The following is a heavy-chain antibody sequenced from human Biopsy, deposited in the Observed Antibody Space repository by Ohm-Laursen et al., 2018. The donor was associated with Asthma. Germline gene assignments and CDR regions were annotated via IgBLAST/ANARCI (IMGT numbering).Heavy chain of an antibody. CDR2: IYYTGSD. CDR3: ARGPNYHGSGRAPIGMDV. Sequence: GTLSLTCSVSGGSVSTGSYYWSWIRQPPGKGLEWLGYIYYTGSDNYNPSLKSRVTISVDTSRNQFSLRLNSVTAADTAVYYCARGPNYHGSGRAPIGMDVWGQGTTVTVSS. J-gene: IGHJ6*02. V-gene: IGHV4-61*01. CDR1: GGSVSTGSYY. D-gene: IGHD3-10*01.